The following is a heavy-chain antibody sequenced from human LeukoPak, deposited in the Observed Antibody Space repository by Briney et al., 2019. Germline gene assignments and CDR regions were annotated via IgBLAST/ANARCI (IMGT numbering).Heavy chain of an antibody. D-gene: IGHD4-17*01. CDR1: DYPITGGYY. V-gene: IGHV4-38-2*01. Sequence: PSETLSLTCGVSDYPITGGYYWAWIRQPPGKGLEWIGSIYHSGSTYYNPSLKSRVIISVDTAKNQFSLKLSSVTAADTAVYYCAGLLDYGARNFDHWGRGTLVTVSS. CDR2: IYHSGST. CDR3: AGLLDYGARNFDH. J-gene: IGHJ4*02.